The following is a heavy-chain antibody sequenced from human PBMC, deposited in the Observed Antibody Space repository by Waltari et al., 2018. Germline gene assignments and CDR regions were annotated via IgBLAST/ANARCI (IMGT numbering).Heavy chain of an antibody. CDR2: ISDDGISK. D-gene: IGHD2-15*01. Sequence: QVQLVESGGGVVQPGRSLRLSCATSGFTFRSYLFHWVRQAPGKGLVWVEMISDDGISKDYAASVQCRFTIARDASKKTLYLQMNSLRPDDTALYFCAGGEVVADVWTWGQGTLVTVSS. J-gene: IGHJ5*02. CDR1: GFTFRSYL. CDR3: AGGEVVADVWT. V-gene: IGHV3-30*01.